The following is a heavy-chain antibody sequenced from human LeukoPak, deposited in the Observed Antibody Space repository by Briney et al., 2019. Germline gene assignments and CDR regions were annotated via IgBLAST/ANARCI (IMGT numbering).Heavy chain of an antibody. CDR2: INPNSGGT. Sequence: ASVKVSCKASGYTFTDYYMHWVRQAPGQGLEWMGWINPNSGGTNYAQKFQGRVTMTRDTSISTAYMELSRLRSDDTAVYYCARDRSSSPKEYYYYMDVWGKGTTVTISS. J-gene: IGHJ6*03. V-gene: IGHV1-2*02. D-gene: IGHD6-6*01. CDR1: GYTFTDYY. CDR3: ARDRSSSPKEYYYYMDV.